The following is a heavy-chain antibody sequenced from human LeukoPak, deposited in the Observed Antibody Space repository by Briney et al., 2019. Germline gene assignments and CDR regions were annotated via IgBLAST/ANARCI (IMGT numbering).Heavy chain of an antibody. V-gene: IGHV3-7*01. J-gene: IGHJ4*02. CDR3: ARQYSRSWYALGYLDY. CDR1: GFTFSSYW. Sequence: GGSLRLSCAASGFTFSSYWMSWVRQAPGKGLEWVANIKQDGSDKYYVDSVKGRFTISRDNAKNSLYLQMNSLRADDTAPYYCARQYSRSWYALGYLDYWGQRTLVTVSS. D-gene: IGHD6-13*01. CDR2: IKQDGSDK.